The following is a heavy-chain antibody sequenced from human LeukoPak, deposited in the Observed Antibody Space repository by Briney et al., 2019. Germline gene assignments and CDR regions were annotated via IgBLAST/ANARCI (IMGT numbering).Heavy chain of an antibody. V-gene: IGHV1-2*02. Sequence: ASVKVSCKASGYTFTGYYMHWVRQAPGQGLEWMGWINPNSDGTNYAQKFQGRVTMTRDTSISTAYMELSRLRSDDTAVYYCARPITMISNDAFDIWGQGTMVTVSS. D-gene: IGHD3-22*01. CDR2: INPNSDGT. CDR1: GYTFTGYY. J-gene: IGHJ3*02. CDR3: ARPITMISNDAFDI.